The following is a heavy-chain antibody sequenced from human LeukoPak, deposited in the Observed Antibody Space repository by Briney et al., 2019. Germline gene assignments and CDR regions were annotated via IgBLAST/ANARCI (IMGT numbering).Heavy chain of an antibody. CDR3: AKGPDYYDSSGYYTSFDY. J-gene: IGHJ4*02. CDR1: GFTFDDYA. V-gene: IGHV3-9*01. CDR2: ISWNSGSI. D-gene: IGHD3-22*01. Sequence: GRSLRHSCAASGFTFDDYAMHWVRQAPGKGLEWVSGISWNSGSIGYADSVKGRFTISRDNAKNSLYLQMNSLRAEDTALYYCAKGPDYYDSSGYYTSFDYWGQGTLVTVSS.